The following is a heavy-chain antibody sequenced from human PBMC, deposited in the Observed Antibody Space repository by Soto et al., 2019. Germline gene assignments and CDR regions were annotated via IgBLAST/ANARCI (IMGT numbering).Heavy chain of an antibody. Sequence: EVQLLESGGGLVQPGGSLRLSCAASGFTFSSYAMSWVRQAPGKGLEWVSAISGSGGSTYYADSVKGRFTISRDNTKNTLYLQRNSLRAGDRGVYYCADAPYMLVNPGDAFGSWGQGTRVYVSS. V-gene: IGHV3-23*01. D-gene: IGHD3-22*01. CDR1: GFTFSSYA. CDR3: ADAPYMLVNPGDAFGS. J-gene: IGHJ3*02. CDR2: ISGSGGST.